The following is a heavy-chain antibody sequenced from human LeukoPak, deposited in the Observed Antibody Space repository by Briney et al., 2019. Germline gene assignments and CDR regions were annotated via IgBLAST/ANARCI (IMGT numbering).Heavy chain of an antibody. Sequence: PSETLSLTCVVYGGSFSDYYWSWIRQPPGEGLEWIGEINHGGSTSYNPSLKSRVTMSLDTSRNQFSLKLRSVTAADTAVYYCVREQLELTNWFDSWGQGTLVTVSS. CDR1: GGSFSDYY. CDR2: INHGGST. CDR3: VREQLELTNWFDS. V-gene: IGHV4-34*10. J-gene: IGHJ5*01. D-gene: IGHD1-7*01.